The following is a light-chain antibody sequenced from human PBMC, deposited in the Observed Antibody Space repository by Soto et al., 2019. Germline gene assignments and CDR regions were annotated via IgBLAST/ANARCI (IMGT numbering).Light chain of an antibody. CDR2: DAS. CDR1: QSVSSY. V-gene: IGKV3-11*01. Sequence: EIVLTQSPATLSLSPGERATLSCRASQSVSSYLAWYQQKPGQAPRLLIYDASNRATGIPARFSGSGSGTDFTLTISGLEPEDFAVYYCQQRSNWLQLTFGQGTRLEIK. J-gene: IGKJ5*01. CDR3: QQRSNWLQLT.